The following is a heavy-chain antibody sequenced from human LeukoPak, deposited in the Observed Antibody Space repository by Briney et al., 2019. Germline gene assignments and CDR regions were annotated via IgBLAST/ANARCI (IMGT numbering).Heavy chain of an antibody. CDR2: IYSGGST. V-gene: IGHV3-66*01. Sequence: GGSLRLSCAASGFTFSSYAMTWVRQAPGKGLEWVSVIYSGGSTYYADSVKGRFTISRDNSKNTLYLQMNSLRAEDTAVYYCARDEPSPDSTDLDYWGQGTLVTVSS. D-gene: IGHD2/OR15-2a*01. CDR3: ARDEPSPDSTDLDY. J-gene: IGHJ4*02. CDR1: GFTFSSYA.